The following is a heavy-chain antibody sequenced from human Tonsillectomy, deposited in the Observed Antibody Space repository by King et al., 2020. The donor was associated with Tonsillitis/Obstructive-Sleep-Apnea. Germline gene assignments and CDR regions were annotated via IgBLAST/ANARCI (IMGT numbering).Heavy chain of an antibody. CDR2: ISASGDTT. CDR3: ANVGRGMSTDSRDSTKNTLYLQMNSLRAEDTAVYYCAKGSPLNGGIFDY. CDR1: AFTFSGYA. Sequence: VQLVESGGGLVQPGGSLRLSCAASAFTFSGYAMTWVRQAPGKGLEWVSGISASGDTTYYADFVKGRFTISRDNSKNTLYLQMNSLRAEDPAVYYCANVGRGMSTDSRDSTKNTLYLQMNSLRAEDTAVYYCAKGSPLNGGIFDYWGQGTLVTVSS. J-gene: IGHJ4*02. V-gene: IGHV3-23*04. D-gene: IGHD2-2*01.